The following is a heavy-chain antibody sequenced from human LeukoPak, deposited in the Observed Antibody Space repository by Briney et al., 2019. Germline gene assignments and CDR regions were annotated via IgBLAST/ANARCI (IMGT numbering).Heavy chain of an antibody. V-gene: IGHV1-18*01. Sequence: GASVKFSCKASGYTFTSYGISWVRQAPGQGLEWMGWISAYNGNTNYAQKLQGRVTMTTDTSTSTAYMELRSLRSDDTAVYYCARDEGGYSYGYGVYWGQGTLVTVSS. CDR2: ISAYNGNT. J-gene: IGHJ4*02. CDR3: ARDEGGYSYGYGVY. D-gene: IGHD5-18*01. CDR1: GYTFTSYG.